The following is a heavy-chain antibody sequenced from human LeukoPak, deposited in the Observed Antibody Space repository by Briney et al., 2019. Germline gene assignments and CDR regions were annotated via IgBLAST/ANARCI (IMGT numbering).Heavy chain of an antibody. CDR1: GGSISSYY. D-gene: IGHD6-13*01. Sequence: KPSETLSLTCTISGGSISSYYWSWIRQPPGKGLEWIGYIYYSGSTNYNPSLKSRVTISVDTSKNQFSLKLSSVTAADTAVYYCALNRIAAAGDYYGMDVWGQGTTVTVSS. CDR3: ALNRIAAAGDYYGMDV. V-gene: IGHV4-59*01. CDR2: IYYSGST. J-gene: IGHJ6*02.